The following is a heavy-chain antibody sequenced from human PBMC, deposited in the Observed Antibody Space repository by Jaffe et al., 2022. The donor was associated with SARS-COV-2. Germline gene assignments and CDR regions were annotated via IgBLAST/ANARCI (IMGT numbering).Heavy chain of an antibody. CDR1: GFTFSSYG. Sequence: QVQLVESGGGVVQPGRSLRLSCAASGFTFSSYGMHWVRQAPGKGLEWVAVISYDGSNKYYADSVKGRFTISRDNSKNTLYLQMNSLRAEDTAVYYCAKDLIPCIVGATTTCHYYYYGMDVWGQGTTVTVSS. D-gene: IGHD1-26*01. CDR3: AKDLIPCIVGATTTCHYYYYGMDV. V-gene: IGHV3-30*18. J-gene: IGHJ6*02. CDR2: ISYDGSNK.